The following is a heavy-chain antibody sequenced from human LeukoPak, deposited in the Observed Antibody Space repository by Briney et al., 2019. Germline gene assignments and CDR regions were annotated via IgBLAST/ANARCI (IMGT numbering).Heavy chain of an antibody. CDR1: GFTFSSYA. J-gene: IGHJ4*02. CDR2: ISGGSGST. V-gene: IGHV3-23*01. D-gene: IGHD3-22*01. CDR3: AKHRFESGGYHSTD. Sequence: GGSLRLSCAASGFTFSSYAMSWVRQAPGKGLAWVSTISGGSGSTYCADSVKGRFTISRDNSKNTLYLQMNSLRDEDTAVFYCAKHRFESGGYHSTDWGQGTLVTVSS.